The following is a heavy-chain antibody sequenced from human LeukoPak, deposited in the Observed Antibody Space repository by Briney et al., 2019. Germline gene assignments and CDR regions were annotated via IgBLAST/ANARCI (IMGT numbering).Heavy chain of an antibody. CDR1: GGSISSYY. V-gene: IGHV4-59*12. D-gene: IGHD3-22*01. CDR3: AREESDYYDSSGYLMGAFDI. J-gene: IGHJ3*02. CDR2: IYYSGST. Sequence: PSETLSLTCTVSGGSISSYYWSWIRQPPGKGLEWIGYIYYSGSTNYNPSLKSRVTISVDTSKNQFSLKLSSVTAADTAVYYCAREESDYYDSSGYLMGAFDIWGQGTMVTVSS.